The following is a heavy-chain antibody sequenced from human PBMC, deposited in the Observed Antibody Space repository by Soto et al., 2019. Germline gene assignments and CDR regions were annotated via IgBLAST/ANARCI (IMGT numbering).Heavy chain of an antibody. CDR3: AKGSTYSFYFDN. CDR1: GFIFSSYS. D-gene: IGHD5-18*01. CDR2: IIGTGGVT. J-gene: IGHJ4*01. V-gene: IGHV3-23*01. Sequence: XGSLRLTFAGSGFIFSSYSMTWVRQAPGKGLEWVSTIIGTGGVTFYADSVKGRFTISRDNSKNTLYLQMSRMGAEDTAAYYCAKGSTYSFYFDNWGQGTLVTVSS.